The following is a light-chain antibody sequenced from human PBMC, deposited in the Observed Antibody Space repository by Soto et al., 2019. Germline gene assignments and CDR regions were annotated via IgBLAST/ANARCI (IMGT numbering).Light chain of an antibody. V-gene: IGKV3-20*01. Sequence: EKVLKNFLASLSLYLGERATLSCRASQTVSSSYLAWYQQKPGQAPRLLIYGASSRATGIPDRFSGSGSGTDFTLTISGLEPEDFAVYYCHQYDSWTFGHGTKVDIK. CDR2: GAS. CDR1: QTVSSSY. CDR3: HQYDSWT. J-gene: IGKJ1*01.